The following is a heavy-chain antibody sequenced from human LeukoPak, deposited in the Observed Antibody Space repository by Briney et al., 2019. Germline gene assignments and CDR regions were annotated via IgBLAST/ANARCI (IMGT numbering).Heavy chain of an antibody. CDR1: GFTVSSNY. CDR3: ARGAVTTNYYYGMDV. Sequence: GGSLRLSCAASGFTVSSNYMSWVRQAPGKGLEWVSVIYSGGSTYCADSVKGRFTISRDNSKNTLYLQMNSLRAEDTAVYYCARGAVTTNYYYGMDVWGQGTTVTVSS. D-gene: IGHD4-17*01. V-gene: IGHV3-53*01. CDR2: IYSGGST. J-gene: IGHJ6*02.